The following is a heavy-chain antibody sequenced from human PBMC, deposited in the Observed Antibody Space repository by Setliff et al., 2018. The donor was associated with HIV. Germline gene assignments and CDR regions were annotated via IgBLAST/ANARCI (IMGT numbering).Heavy chain of an antibody. Sequence: SETLSLTCTVSDYSIDSAFFWGWIRQPPGKGLEWLGTLYQSGITFYNPSLKSRVTISVDTSKNHFSLKLTSVTAADKAIYFCAGAAQRTGQGTLDYWGQGFLVTVSS. J-gene: IGHJ4*02. CDR2: LYQSGIT. D-gene: IGHD1-1*01. CDR1: DYSIDSAFF. CDR3: AGAAQRTGQGTLDY. V-gene: IGHV4-38-2*02.